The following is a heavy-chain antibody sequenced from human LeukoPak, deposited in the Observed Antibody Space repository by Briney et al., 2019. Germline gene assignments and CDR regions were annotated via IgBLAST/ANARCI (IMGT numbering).Heavy chain of an antibody. CDR2: ISYGGSNK. D-gene: IGHD5-18*01. V-gene: IGHV3-30-3*01. Sequence: GGSLRLSCAASVFTFSSDSMHWVRQAPCKGLEWVAVISYGGSNKYYADSVKGRFTISRDNSKNTLYLQMNSLRAEDTAVYYCARARGYSYGPCSDYWGQGTLVTVSS. J-gene: IGHJ4*02. CDR3: ARARGYSYGPCSDY. CDR1: VFTFSSDS.